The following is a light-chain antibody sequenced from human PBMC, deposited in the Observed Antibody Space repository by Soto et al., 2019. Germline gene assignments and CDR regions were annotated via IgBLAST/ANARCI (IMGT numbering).Light chain of an antibody. Sequence: EIVLTQSPATLSLSPGQRATLSCRASQSVRSGFLAWYQQKPGQAPRLLIYGASSRATGIPDRFSGSGSGTEFTLTISSLQPDDFATYYCQHYNSYSEAFGQGTKVDIK. CDR3: QHYNSYSEA. V-gene: IGKV3-20*01. J-gene: IGKJ1*01. CDR2: GAS. CDR1: QSVRSGF.